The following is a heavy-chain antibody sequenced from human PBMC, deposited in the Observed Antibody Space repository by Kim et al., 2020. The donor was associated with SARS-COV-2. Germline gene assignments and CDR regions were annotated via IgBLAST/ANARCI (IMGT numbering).Heavy chain of an antibody. CDR2: INPSGGST. V-gene: IGHV1-46*01. Sequence: ASVKVSCKASGYTFTSHYMHWVRQAPGQGLEWMGTINPSGGSTSYAQKFQGRVTMTRDTSTSTVHMELSSLRSEDTAIYYCARGLPSGVSQYGSGVDYWGQGTLVTVSS. D-gene: IGHD3-10*01. J-gene: IGHJ4*02. CDR1: GYTFTSHY. CDR3: ARGLPSGVSQYGSGVDY.